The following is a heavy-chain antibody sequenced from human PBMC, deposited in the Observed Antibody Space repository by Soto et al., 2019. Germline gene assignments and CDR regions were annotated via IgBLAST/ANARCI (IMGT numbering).Heavy chain of an antibody. V-gene: IGHV3-48*02. D-gene: IGHD6-13*01. CDR1: GFTFSSYS. CDR2: ITSSGTTV. J-gene: IGHJ4*02. CDR3: ARGSSNWACDFEF. Sequence: EVHLVESGGGLVQPGGSLRLSCAASGFTFSSYSLNWVRQAPGKGLEWVSYITSSGTTVYYADSVRGRFTISRDNAKNSLYLQMNTLRDDGTAVYYCARGSSNWACDFEFWGQGTVVTVSS.